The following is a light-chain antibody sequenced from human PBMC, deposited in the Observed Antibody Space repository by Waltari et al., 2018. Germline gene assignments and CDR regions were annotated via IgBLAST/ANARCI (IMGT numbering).Light chain of an antibody. CDR3: QQYNTYSS. CDR1: QSISNY. J-gene: IGKJ2*03. CDR2: KAS. Sequence: DIQMTQSPSTLSASVGETITITCRASQSISNYLAWYQQKPGKAPKLLIYKASSSGSGVPSRFSGSGSGTEFTLPISSLQPDDFATYYCQQYNTYSSFGQGTKLEIK. V-gene: IGKV1-5*03.